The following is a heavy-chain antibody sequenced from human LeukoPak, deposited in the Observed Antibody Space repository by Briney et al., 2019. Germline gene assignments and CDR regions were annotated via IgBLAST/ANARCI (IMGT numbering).Heavy chain of an antibody. CDR1: GGSISHYY. CDR2: IYTTGST. Sequence: SETLSLTCTVSGGSISHYYWTWIRQPPGKGLQYIGRIYTTGSTNYNPSLKSRVTISVDTSKNQFSLKLSSVTAADTAVYYCARHVSSSWIGDWGQGTLVTVSS. CDR3: ARHVSSSWIGD. D-gene: IGHD6-13*01. V-gene: IGHV4-59*08. J-gene: IGHJ4*02.